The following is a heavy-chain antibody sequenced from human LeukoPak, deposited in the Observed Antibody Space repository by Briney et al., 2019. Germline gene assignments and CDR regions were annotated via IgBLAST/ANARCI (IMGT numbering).Heavy chain of an antibody. CDR1: GYTFTSYE. CDR3: ARGPRWYFSYYYYGMDV. J-gene: IGHJ6*02. CDR2: MNPNSGNT. V-gene: IGHV1-8*01. Sequence: GASVKVSCKASGYTFTSYEINWVRQATGQGLEWMGWMNPNSGNTGYAQKFQGRVTMTRNTSISTAYMELSSLRSEDTAVYYCARGPRWYFSYYYYGMDVWGQGTTVTVSS. D-gene: IGHD6-13*01.